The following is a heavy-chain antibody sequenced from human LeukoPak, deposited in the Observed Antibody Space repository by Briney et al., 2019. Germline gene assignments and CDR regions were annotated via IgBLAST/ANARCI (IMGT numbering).Heavy chain of an antibody. CDR2: MNPNSGNT. Sequence: GASVKVSCKASGYTFTSYDINWVRQATGQGLEWMGWMNPNSGNTGYAQKFQGRVTMTRNTSISTAYMELSSLRSEDTAVYYCASDHHPAWFGESQLDYWGQGTLVTVSS. CDR1: GYTFTSYD. J-gene: IGHJ4*02. V-gene: IGHV1-8*01. D-gene: IGHD3-10*01. CDR3: ASDHHPAWFGESQLDY.